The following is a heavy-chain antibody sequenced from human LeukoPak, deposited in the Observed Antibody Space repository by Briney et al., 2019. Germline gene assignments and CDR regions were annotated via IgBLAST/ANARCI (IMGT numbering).Heavy chain of an antibody. J-gene: IGHJ4*02. CDR1: GFTFSDYY. V-gene: IGHV3-11*05. CDR3: ARVGYSGYDRIPTNFDY. D-gene: IGHD5-12*01. Sequence: GGSLRLSCAASGFTFSDYYMSWIRQAPGKRLEWVSYISSSSSYTNYADSVKGRFTISRDNAKNSLYLQMNSLRTEDTAVYYCARVGYSGYDRIPTNFDYWGQGTLVTVSS. CDR2: ISSSSSYT.